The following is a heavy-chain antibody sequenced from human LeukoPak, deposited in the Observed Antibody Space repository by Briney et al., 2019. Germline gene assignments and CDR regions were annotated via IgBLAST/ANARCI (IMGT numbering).Heavy chain of an antibody. D-gene: IGHD2-2*01. V-gene: IGHV3-33*06. J-gene: IGHJ6*03. CDR1: GFTFSNYW. Sequence: PGGSLRLSCAASGFTFSNYWMHWVRQAPGKGLEWVAVIWYDGSHKFYADSVKGRFTISRDNSKNTLSLQMNSLRAEDTAVYYCAKDSCSSTSCYYMDVWGKGTTVIVSS. CDR3: AKDSCSSTSCYYMDV. CDR2: IWYDGSHK.